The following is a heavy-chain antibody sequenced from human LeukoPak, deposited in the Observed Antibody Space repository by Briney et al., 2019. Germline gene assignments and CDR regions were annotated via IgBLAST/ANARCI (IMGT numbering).Heavy chain of an antibody. CDR2: INRDGSFT. J-gene: IGHJ3*02. CDR1: GFTFSSYW. CDR3: TRGYDSSGYYLRAFDI. V-gene: IGHV3-74*01. Sequence: GGSLRLSCAASGFTFSSYWMHWVRRAPGKGLVWVSRINRDGSFTSYVDSVKGRFIISRDNAKNTLYLQMNSLRAEDTAVYYCTRGYDSSGYYLRAFDIWGQGTMVTVSS. D-gene: IGHD3-22*01.